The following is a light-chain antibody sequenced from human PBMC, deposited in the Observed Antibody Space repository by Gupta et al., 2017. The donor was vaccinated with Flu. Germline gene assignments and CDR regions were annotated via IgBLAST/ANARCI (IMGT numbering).Light chain of an antibody. CDR3: QQKNSSPFS. V-gene: IGKV1-5*03. J-gene: IGKJ2*01. Sequence: PTVLSTSFVYSVTSPCRDRQSVSNCFAWYQQNPGHAPKLLIYEASTRKSGVPYRFSGSGCGTEFTLPISSRQPDDFAFYYCQQKNSSPFSFGQGTKVEIK. CDR1: QSVSNC. CDR2: EAS.